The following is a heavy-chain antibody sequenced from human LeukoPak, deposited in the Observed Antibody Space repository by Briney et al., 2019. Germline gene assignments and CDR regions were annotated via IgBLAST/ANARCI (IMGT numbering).Heavy chain of an antibody. CDR1: GFTFSSYA. D-gene: IGHD4-17*01. V-gene: IGHV3-23*01. J-gene: IGHJ5*02. CDR3: AKAPNGDYGGNWFDP. Sequence: PGGSLRLSCAASGFTFSSYAMSWVRQAPGKGLEWVSAISGIGGSTYYADSVKGRFTISRDNSKNTLYLQMNSLRAEDTAVYYCAKAPNGDYGGNWFDPWGQGTLVTVSS. CDR2: ISGIGGST.